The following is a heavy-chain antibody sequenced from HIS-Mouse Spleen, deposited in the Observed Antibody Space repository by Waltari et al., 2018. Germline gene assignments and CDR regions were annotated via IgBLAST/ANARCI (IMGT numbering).Heavy chain of an antibody. D-gene: IGHD6-13*01. Sequence: QLQLQESGPGLVKPSETLSLTCTVSGGSISSSSYYWGWIRQPPGKGREWIGSIYYSGSTYSHPSLKSRVTISVDTSKNQFSLKLSSVTAADTAVYYCAREIPYSSSWYDWYFDLWGRGTLVTVSS. CDR1: GGSISSSSYY. J-gene: IGHJ2*01. CDR2: IYYSGST. CDR3: AREIPYSSSWYDWYFDL. V-gene: IGHV4-39*07.